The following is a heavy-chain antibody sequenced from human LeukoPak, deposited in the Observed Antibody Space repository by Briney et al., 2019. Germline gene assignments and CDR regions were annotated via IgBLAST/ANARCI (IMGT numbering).Heavy chain of an antibody. V-gene: IGHV4-59*08. CDR2: IYFSGST. D-gene: IGHD2-2*01. CDR1: GGSISSYY. Sequence: SETLSLTCTVSGGSISSYYWTWIRHFPGKGLKWIVYIYFSGSTTYNPTLKSRVTISLDTSKNQFSLKLTSVTAADTAVYYCASHIYCNSTSCYDYWGQGTLVTVSS. CDR3: ASHIYCNSTSCYDY. J-gene: IGHJ4*02.